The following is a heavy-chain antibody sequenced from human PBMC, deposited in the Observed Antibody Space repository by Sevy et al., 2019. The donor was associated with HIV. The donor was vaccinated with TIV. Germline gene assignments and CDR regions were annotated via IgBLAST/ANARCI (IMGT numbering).Heavy chain of an antibody. D-gene: IGHD2-15*01. V-gene: IGHV3-33*06. CDR1: GFTFSSYG. CDR2: IWYDGSNK. Sequence: GGSLRLSCAASGFTFSSYGMHWVRQAPGKGLEWVAVIWYDGSNKYYADSVKGRFTISRDNSKNTLYLQMNRLRAEDTAVYYWAKGACSGGSCYWGGDYYYYYMDVWGKGTTVTVSS. J-gene: IGHJ6*03. CDR3: AKGACSGGSCYWGGDYYYYYMDV.